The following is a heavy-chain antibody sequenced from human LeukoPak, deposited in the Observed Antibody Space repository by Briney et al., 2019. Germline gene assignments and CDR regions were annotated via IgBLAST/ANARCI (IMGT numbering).Heavy chain of an antibody. CDR3: ARVFAKWYFDL. J-gene: IGHJ2*01. Sequence: GGSLRLSCAASGFTFSYYYMSWIRQAPGKGLEWVSHISSGGSTMYYADSVKGRFTISRDNAKNSLYLQMNSLRAEDTAVYYCARVFAKWYFDLWGRGTLVTVSS. CDR2: ISSGGSTM. D-gene: IGHD3-16*01. V-gene: IGHV3-11*04. CDR1: GFTFSYYY.